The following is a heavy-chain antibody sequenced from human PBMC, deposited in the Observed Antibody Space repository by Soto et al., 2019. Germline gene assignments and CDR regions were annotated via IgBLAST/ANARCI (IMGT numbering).Heavy chain of an antibody. Sequence: GGSLRLSCAVSGFTFSDYYMSWIRQAPGKGLEWVSYISSRGSSIYYADSVKGRFTISRDNAKNSLYLQMNGLRAEDTAVYYCAKRISGWYFIDYWGQGTLVTVSS. J-gene: IGHJ4*02. CDR2: ISSRGSSI. V-gene: IGHV3-11*01. D-gene: IGHD6-19*01. CDR1: GFTFSDYY. CDR3: AKRISGWYFIDY.